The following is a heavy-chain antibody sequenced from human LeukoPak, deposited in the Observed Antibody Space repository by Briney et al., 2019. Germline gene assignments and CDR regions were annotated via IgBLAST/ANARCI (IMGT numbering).Heavy chain of an antibody. CDR2: MNPNSGNT. Sequence: ASVKVSCKASGYTFTSYDINWVRQATGQGLEWMGWMNPNSGNTGYAQKFRGRVTMTRNTSISTAYMELSSLRSEDTAVYYCARGGSGWYGGYNWFDPWGQGTLVTVSS. V-gene: IGHV1-8*01. D-gene: IGHD6-19*01. J-gene: IGHJ5*02. CDR3: ARGGSGWYGGYNWFDP. CDR1: GYTFTSYD.